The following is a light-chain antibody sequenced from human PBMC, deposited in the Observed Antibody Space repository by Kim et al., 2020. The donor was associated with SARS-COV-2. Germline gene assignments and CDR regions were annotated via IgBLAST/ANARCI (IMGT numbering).Light chain of an antibody. CDR1: QTIGTL. V-gene: IGKV1-5*01. CDR3: QQYKTYPFT. CDR2: DAS. J-gene: IGKJ2*01. Sequence: SASIGYRVTITGRASQTIGTLLAWYQQKPENAPKLLIYDASSLESGVPSRFSGSGSGTDFTLTIPSLQPDDFATYYCQQYKTYPFTFGQGTKLEI.